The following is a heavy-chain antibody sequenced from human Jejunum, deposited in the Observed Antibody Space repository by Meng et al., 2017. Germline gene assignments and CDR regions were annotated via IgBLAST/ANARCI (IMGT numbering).Heavy chain of an antibody. CDR1: GFTFNTSP. J-gene: IGHJ5*02. CDR2: IGHDAVYT. V-gene: IGHV3-30*01. CDR3: VREKGSSGRAGWFDP. D-gene: IGHD6-19*01. Sequence: GGSLRLPCAASGFTFNTSPMHWVRQTPGKGLEWLAVIGHDAVYTAHADSVKGRLTISRDNSKNTLYLQMESLRPEDTAVYYCVREKGSSGRAGWFDPWGQGTLVNGAS.